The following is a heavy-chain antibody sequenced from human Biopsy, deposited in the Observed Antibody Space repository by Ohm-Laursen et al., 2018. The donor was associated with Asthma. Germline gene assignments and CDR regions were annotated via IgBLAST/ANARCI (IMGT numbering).Heavy chain of an antibody. CDR2: ISVYNGNT. Sequence: GASVKVSCKPSGYTFNRAGITWVRQAPGQGLEWMGWISVYNGNTKVAQKLQDRVTMITDTSTSTAYMELRCLRSDDTAVYFCARAVDYSHYYGIDVWGQGTTVTVS. J-gene: IGHJ6*02. D-gene: IGHD3-10*01. V-gene: IGHV1-18*01. CDR1: GYTFNRAG. CDR3: ARAVDYSHYYGIDV.